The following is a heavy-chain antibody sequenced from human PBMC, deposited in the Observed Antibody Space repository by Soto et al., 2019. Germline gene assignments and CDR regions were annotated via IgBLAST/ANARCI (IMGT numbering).Heavy chain of an antibody. V-gene: IGHV4-34*01. Sequence: PGGSLRLSCVASGFTFKGAWMNWVRQAPGKGLEWIGEINHSGSTNYNPSLKSRVTISVDTSKNQFSLKLSSVTAADTAVYYCARNYYLSGSYSLTGFDYWGHGTLVTVSS. CDR3: ARNYYLSGSYSLTGFDY. D-gene: IGHD3-22*01. J-gene: IGHJ4*01. CDR1: GFTFKGAW. CDR2: INHSGST.